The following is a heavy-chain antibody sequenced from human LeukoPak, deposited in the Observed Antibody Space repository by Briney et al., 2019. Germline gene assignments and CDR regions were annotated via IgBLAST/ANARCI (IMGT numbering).Heavy chain of an antibody. J-gene: IGHJ6*03. Sequence: GESLKISFKGSGYSFTSYWIGWVRQMPGKGLEWMGIIYPGDSDTRYSPSFQGQVTISADKSTSTAYLQWSSLKASDTAMYYCARHVDVRGVIGYYYMDVWGKGTTVTASS. CDR1: GYSFTSYW. V-gene: IGHV5-51*01. CDR2: IYPGDSDT. D-gene: IGHD3-10*01. CDR3: ARHVDVRGVIGYYYMDV.